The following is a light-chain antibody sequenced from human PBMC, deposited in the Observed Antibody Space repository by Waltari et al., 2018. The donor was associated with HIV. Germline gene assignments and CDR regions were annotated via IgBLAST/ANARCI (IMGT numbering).Light chain of an antibody. J-gene: IGKJ1*01. CDR2: TAS. Sequence: DIQMTQSPSSLSASVGDRVTITCRASQNIRSNLNWYQQKPVKAPKLLIYTASSLQNRVPSRFSGSGSGTDFTLTISNLQPEDFATYHCQQSYSSPPTFGQGTNVEIK. CDR3: QQSYSSPPT. CDR1: QNIRSN. V-gene: IGKV1-39*01.